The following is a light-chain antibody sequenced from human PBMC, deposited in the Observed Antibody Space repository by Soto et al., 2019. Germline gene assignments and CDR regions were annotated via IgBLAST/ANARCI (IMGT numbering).Light chain of an antibody. CDR3: QQYNNWLYT. CDR1: QSVSSN. V-gene: IGKV3-15*01. Sequence: EIVMTQSPATLSVSPGERATLSCRASQSVSSNLAWYRQKPGQAPRLLIYGASTRATGIPARFSGSGSGTEFTLTISSPQSEDFAVYYCQQYNNWLYTFGQGTKLEIK. J-gene: IGKJ2*01. CDR2: GAS.